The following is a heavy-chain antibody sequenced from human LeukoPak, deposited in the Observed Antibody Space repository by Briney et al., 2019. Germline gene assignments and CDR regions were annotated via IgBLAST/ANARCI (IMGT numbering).Heavy chain of an antibody. CDR3: ARGYGDYYYGMDV. Sequence: PGRSLRLSCAASGLTFDDYAMHWVRQAPGEGLGWVSCISWNSGSIGYEDSVKGRFTISRDNSKNTLYRQMNSLRAEDTAVYYCARGYGDYYYGMDVWGQGTTVTVSS. V-gene: IGHV3-9*01. J-gene: IGHJ6*02. CDR1: GLTFDDYA. D-gene: IGHD4-17*01. CDR2: ISWNSGSI.